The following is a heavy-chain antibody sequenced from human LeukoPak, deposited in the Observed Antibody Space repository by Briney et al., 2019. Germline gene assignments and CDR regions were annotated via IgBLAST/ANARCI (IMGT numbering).Heavy chain of an antibody. CDR3: ARPSSSQSYAFDI. J-gene: IGHJ3*02. V-gene: IGHV3-66*04. CDR1: GFTVSSNY. D-gene: IGHD6-6*01. Sequence: GGSLRLSCAASGFTVSSNYMSWVRQAPGKGLEWVSVIYSGGSTYYADSVKGRLTISRDNSKNTLYLQMNSLRAEDTAVYYCARPSSSQSYAFDIWGQGTMVTVSS. CDR2: IYSGGST.